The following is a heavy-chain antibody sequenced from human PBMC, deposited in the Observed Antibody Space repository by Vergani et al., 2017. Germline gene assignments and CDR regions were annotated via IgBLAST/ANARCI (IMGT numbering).Heavy chain of an antibody. CDR3: ANGRHGSGSYYNLGGAVFDP. V-gene: IGHV1-69*12. CDR2: TIPAFGSI. CDR1: GGIFNDYG. Sequence: QVQVVQSGAEVKKPGSSVKVSCKASGGIFNDYGFSWVRQAPGQGLEWMGGTIPAFGSINYAQKFQDRVSMIADASTRTVYMELRSRRAEDTAVYYCANGRHGSGSYYNLGGAVFDPWGQGTLVTVSS. D-gene: IGHD3-10*01. J-gene: IGHJ5*02.